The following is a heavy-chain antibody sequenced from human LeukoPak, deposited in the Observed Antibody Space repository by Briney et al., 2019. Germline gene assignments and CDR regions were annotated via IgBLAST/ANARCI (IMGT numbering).Heavy chain of an antibody. CDR2: ISSSSSYI. CDR1: GFTFSSYS. J-gene: IGHJ4*02. Sequence: PGGSLRLSCAASGFTFSSYSMNWVRQAPGKGLEWVSSISSSSSYIYYADSVKGRFTISRDNAKNSLYLQMNSLRAEDTAVYYCARDSLGSGYYWGHFDYWGQGTLVTVSS. D-gene: IGHD3-22*01. CDR3: ARDSLGSGYYWGHFDY. V-gene: IGHV3-21*01.